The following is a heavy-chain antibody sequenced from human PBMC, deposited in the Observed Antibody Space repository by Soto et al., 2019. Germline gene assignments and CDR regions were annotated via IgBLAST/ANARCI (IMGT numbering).Heavy chain of an antibody. V-gene: IGHV3-30-3*01. J-gene: IGHJ6*02. CDR1: GFIFSTYA. CDR2: ISYDGGNE. CDR3: TRDSGIVLVPVTSMDV. Sequence: QVQLVESGGGVVQPGRSLRLSCAASGFIFSTYAMHWVRQAPGKGLEWVALISYDGGNEYYADSVKGRFTISRDDSENTLYLQMIGLRAEDTAVYYCTRDSGIVLVPVTSMDVCGQGTTVTVS. D-gene: IGHD2-2*01.